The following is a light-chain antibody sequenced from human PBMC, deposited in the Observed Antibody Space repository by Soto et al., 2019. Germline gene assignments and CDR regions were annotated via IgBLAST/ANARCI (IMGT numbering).Light chain of an antibody. CDR3: QQRNNSPRT. CDR2: DAS. V-gene: IGKV3-11*01. J-gene: IGKJ1*01. CDR1: HSVSSY. Sequence: LTSQSPHSLPVTPGEPASISCRASHSVSSYLAWYQQKPGQAPRLLIYDASNRATGIPARFSGSGSGTDFTLTISSPEPEDFAVYYCQQRNNSPRTFGQGTKVDIK.